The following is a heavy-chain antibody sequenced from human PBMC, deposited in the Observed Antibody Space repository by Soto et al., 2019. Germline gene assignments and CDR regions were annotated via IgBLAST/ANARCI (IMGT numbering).Heavy chain of an antibody. CDR1: GFSFSSYD. J-gene: IGHJ6*02. Sequence: EVQLVESGGGLVQTGGSLRLSCEGSGFSFSSYDMHWVRQAAGKRLEWVAAIGSDGDTYYSDSVKGRLTISRENTQNSLYLPMNSLRTGDTGVYHCAKARLYYYYGMDVWGQGTMVTVSS. CDR3: AKARLYYYYGMDV. CDR2: IGSDGDT. V-gene: IGHV3-13*01.